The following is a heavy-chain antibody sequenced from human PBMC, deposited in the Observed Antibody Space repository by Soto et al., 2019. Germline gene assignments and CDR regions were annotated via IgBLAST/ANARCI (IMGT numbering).Heavy chain of an antibody. J-gene: IGHJ4*02. CDR1: GGSISSYY. CDR3: ARRYGGTFDY. Sequence: QVQLQESGPGLVKPSETLSLTCTVSGGSISSYYWSWIRQPPGKGLEWIGYIYYSGRTNYNPSPKSRLPISVDTSKNQFSLKLSSATAADTAVYYCARRYGGTFDYWGQGTLVSVSS. CDR2: IYYSGRT. V-gene: IGHV4-59*08. D-gene: IGHD2-15*01.